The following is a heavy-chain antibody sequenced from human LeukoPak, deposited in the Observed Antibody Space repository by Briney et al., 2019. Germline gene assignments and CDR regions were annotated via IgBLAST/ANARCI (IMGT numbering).Heavy chain of an antibody. CDR1: GYTLTELS. D-gene: IGHD1-26*01. J-gene: IGHJ5*02. Sequence: ASVKVSCKVSGYTLTELSMHWVRQAPGKGLEWMGGFDPEDGETIYAQKFQGRVTMTEDTSTDTAYMELSSLGSEDTAVYYCATVRLRRIVGATGDWFDPWGQGTLVTVSS. CDR3: ATVRLRRIVGATGDWFDP. V-gene: IGHV1-24*01. CDR2: FDPEDGET.